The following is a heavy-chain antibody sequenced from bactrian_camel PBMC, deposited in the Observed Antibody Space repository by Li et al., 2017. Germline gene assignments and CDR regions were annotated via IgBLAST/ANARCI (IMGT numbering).Heavy chain of an antibody. CDR1: EPAFSRRC. CDR2: IASDGST. J-gene: IGHJ6*01. D-gene: IGHD6*01. V-gene: IGHV3S53*01. CDR3: AIFRAGCTVVDVADNFRY. Sequence: HVQLVESGGGSVQAGGSLRLSCASSEPAFSRRCMGWFRQVPGKQREGVAAIASDGSTNYADSVKGRFTISKDNAKNTLWLQMNSLKPEDTAMYYCAIFRAGCTVVDVADNFRYWGQGTQVTVS.